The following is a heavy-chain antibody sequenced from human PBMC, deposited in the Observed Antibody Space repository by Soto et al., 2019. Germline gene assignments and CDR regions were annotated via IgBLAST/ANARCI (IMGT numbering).Heavy chain of an antibody. D-gene: IGHD1-26*01. CDR2: INPSGSST. V-gene: IGHV1-46*01. CDR1: GYTFTNDF. J-gene: IGHJ4*02. Sequence: ASVKVSCKASGYTFTNDFMHWVRQAPGQGLEWMGIINPSGSSTTYAQKFQGRVTMTRDTSTSTLYMELRSLRSEDTAVYYCATRVGSVGVPDYGGLGTLVTVSS. CDR3: ATRVGSVGVPDY.